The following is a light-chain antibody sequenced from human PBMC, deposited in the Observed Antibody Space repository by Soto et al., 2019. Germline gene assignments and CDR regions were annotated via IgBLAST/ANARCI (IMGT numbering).Light chain of an antibody. Sequence: QSVLTQSPSVSGAPGQRVTISCTGSSSNIGAGHVVHWYQQFPGRAPNLLIYGSSNRPSGVPDRFSGSKSGTSASLAITGLQAEDEADYYCQSYDNTLSASVFGGGTQLTVL. V-gene: IGLV1-40*01. CDR2: GSS. J-gene: IGLJ2*01. CDR3: QSYDNTLSASV. CDR1: SSNIGAGHV.